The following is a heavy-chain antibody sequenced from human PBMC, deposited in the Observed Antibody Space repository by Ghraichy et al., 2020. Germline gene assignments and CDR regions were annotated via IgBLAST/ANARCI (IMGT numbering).Heavy chain of an antibody. Sequence: GGSLRLSCAASGLTFSYYGMHWVRQAPGKGLEWVAVISYDGSKKYYADSVKGRFTISRDNYKNTLYLQMNSLRAEDTAVYYCAKDLYSSSWSSPKNKDYYYYGMDVWGQGTTVTVSS. CDR3: AKDLYSSSWSSPKNKDYYYYGMDV. D-gene: IGHD6-13*01. V-gene: IGHV3-30*18. CDR2: ISYDGSKK. J-gene: IGHJ6*02. CDR1: GLTFSYYG.